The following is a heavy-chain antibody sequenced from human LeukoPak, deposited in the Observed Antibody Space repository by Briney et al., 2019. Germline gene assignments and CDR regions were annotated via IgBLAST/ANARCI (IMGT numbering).Heavy chain of an antibody. Sequence: SVKVSCKTSGGTFTYHAYGWVRQAPGRGLEWMGDITPIFASTNFAQRFLGRLTFTADESSSTVYMELNSLRSEDTAIYYCARGDFFDSAAREPFDVWGQGTLVIVSS. CDR3: ARGDFFDSAAREPFDV. J-gene: IGHJ3*01. V-gene: IGHV1-69*01. CDR1: GGTFTYHA. D-gene: IGHD3-22*01. CDR2: ITPIFAST.